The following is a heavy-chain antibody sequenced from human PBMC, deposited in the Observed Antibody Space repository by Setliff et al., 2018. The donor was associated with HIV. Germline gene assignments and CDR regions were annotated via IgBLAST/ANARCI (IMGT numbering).Heavy chain of an antibody. CDR2: IYTRGNT. D-gene: IGHD2-21*02. CDR3: TRDLWGDDYYYNNMDV. J-gene: IGHJ6*03. Sequence: SETLSLTCSVSGASITSHNWSWIRQAAGKGLEWIGRIYTRGNTNYNPSLRSRVTMSVDTSKNQFSLKVTSVTAADTAVYYCTRDLWGDDYYYNNMDVWAKGPRSPSP. CDR1: GASITSHN. V-gene: IGHV4-4*07.